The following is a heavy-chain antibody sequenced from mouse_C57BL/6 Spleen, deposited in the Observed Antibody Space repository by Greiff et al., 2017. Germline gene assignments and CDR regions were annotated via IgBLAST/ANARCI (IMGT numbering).Heavy chain of an antibody. CDR3: ARRSPGDY. Sequence: VQLQESGPELVKPGASVKISCKASGYAFSSSWMNWVKQRPGKGLEWIGRIYPGDGDTNYNGKFKGKATLTADKSSSTAYMQLSSLTSEDSAVYFCARRSPGDYWGQGTTLTVSS. J-gene: IGHJ2*01. V-gene: IGHV1-82*01. CDR1: GYAFSSSW. CDR2: IYPGDGDT.